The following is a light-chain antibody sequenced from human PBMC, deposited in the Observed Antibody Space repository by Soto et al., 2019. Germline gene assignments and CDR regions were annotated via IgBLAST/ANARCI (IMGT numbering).Light chain of an antibody. CDR2: GAS. J-gene: IGKJ1*01. Sequence: EIVLTQSPGTLSLSPGERATLSCRASQSVSSSYLAWYQQKPGQAPRLLIYGASSMATGIPDRFSGSGSGTDFTLTISRLEPEDFPVYYCQQYGSSPVTFGQGTKMEIK. CDR1: QSVSSSY. CDR3: QQYGSSPVT. V-gene: IGKV3-20*01.